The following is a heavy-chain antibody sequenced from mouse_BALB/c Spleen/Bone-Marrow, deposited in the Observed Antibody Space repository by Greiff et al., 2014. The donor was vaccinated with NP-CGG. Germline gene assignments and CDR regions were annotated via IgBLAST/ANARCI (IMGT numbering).Heavy chain of an antibody. Sequence: SGPELVKPGASVRISCKASGYTFTSYYIHWVKQRPGQGLEWIGWIYPGNVNTKYNEKFKGKATLTADKSSSTAYMQLSRLTSEDSAVYFCARSLSRYAMDYWGQGTSVTVSS. CDR2: IYPGNVNT. CDR3: ARSLSRYAMDY. CDR1: GYTFTSYY. D-gene: IGHD6-2*01. V-gene: IGHV1S56*01. J-gene: IGHJ4*01.